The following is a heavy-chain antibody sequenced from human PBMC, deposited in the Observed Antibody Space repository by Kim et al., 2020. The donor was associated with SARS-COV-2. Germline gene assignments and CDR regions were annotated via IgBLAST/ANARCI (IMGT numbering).Heavy chain of an antibody. CDR3: ARRPLGPDGMDV. V-gene: IGHV5-51*01. CDR2: IYPGDSDT. CDR1: GDSFTNSW. Sequence: GESLKISCKGSGDSFTNSWIAWVRQVPGKGLEWMGHIYPGDSDTRYSPSFQGQVIMSADMSITTAYLQWTSPKASDTGMYYCARRPLGPDGMDVWGRGTT. J-gene: IGHJ6*02.